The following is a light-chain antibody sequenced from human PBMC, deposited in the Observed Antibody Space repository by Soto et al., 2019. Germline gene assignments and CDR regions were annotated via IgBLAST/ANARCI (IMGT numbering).Light chain of an antibody. CDR1: SSDVGGYDY. V-gene: IGLV2-14*01. CDR3: SSYTGSSTFV. Sequence: QSALTQPASVSGSPGQSITISCTGTSSDVGGYDYVSWYQQLPGKAPKLLIYDVNNRPSGVSHRFSGSKSGNTASLTISGLQAEDEAEYYCSSYTGSSTFVFGTGTKRTVL. CDR2: DVN. J-gene: IGLJ1*01.